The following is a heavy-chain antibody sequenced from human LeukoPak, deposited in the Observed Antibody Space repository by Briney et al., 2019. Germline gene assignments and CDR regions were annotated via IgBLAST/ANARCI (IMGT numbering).Heavy chain of an antibody. D-gene: IGHD5-24*01. CDR3: ARHRRDGSPTQD. Sequence: SETLSLTCTVSGGSMSSFYWSWIRQPPGKGLEWIGYIYYSGSTDYNPSLKSRVTISLDTSKNQFSLKLSSVTAADTAVYYCARHRRDGSPTQDWGQGILVTVSS. J-gene: IGHJ4*02. V-gene: IGHV4-59*01. CDR2: IYYSGST. CDR1: GGSMSSFY.